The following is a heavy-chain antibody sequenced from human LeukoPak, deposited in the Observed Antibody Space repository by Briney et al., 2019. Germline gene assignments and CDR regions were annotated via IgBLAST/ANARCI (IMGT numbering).Heavy chain of an antibody. CDR3: ARDPRSSGGIYYFDY. D-gene: IGHD6-19*01. Sequence: GGSLRLSCAASGFSFSDYSMNRVRQAPGKGLEWVSSISSSSSYKYYADSVRGRFTISRDNAKNSLYLQMNSLRAEDTAVYYCARDPRSSGGIYYFDYWGQGTLVTVSS. V-gene: IGHV3-21*01. CDR1: GFSFSDYS. CDR2: ISSSSSYK. J-gene: IGHJ4*02.